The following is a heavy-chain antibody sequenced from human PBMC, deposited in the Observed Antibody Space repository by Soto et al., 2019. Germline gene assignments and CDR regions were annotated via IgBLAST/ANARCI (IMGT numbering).Heavy chain of an antibody. V-gene: IGHV1-69*13. CDR3: ARNYYDSSGCFDY. CDR2: IIPIFGTA. J-gene: IGHJ4*02. D-gene: IGHD3-22*01. Sequence: GASVKVSCKASGGTCSSYAISWVRQAPGQGLEWMGGIIPIFGTANYAQKFQGRVTITADESTSTAYMELSSLRSEDTAVYYCARNYYDSSGCFDYWGQGTLVTVSS. CDR1: GGTCSSYA.